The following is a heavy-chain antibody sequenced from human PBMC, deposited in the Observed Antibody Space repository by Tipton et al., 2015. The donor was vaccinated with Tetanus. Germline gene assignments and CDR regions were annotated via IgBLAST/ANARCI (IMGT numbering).Heavy chain of an antibody. CDR1: GGSFSGYY. CDR3: ARAGWYCSSTSCQRVSAGWLDP. Sequence: TLSLTCAVYGGSFSGYYWSWIRQPPGKGLEWIGEINHSGSTNYNPSLKSRVTISVDTSKNQISLKLSSVTAADTAVYYCARAGWYCSSTSCQRVSAGWLDPWGQGTLVTVSS. D-gene: IGHD2-2*01. V-gene: IGHV4-34*01. CDR2: INHSGST. J-gene: IGHJ5*02.